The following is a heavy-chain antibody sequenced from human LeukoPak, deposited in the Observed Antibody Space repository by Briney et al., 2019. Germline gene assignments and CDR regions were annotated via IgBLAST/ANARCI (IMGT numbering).Heavy chain of an antibody. CDR2: ISENGHGT. CDR3: AKRSLGAVAYFDY. V-gene: IGHV3-23*01. Sequence: GGSLRLSCAASGFTFSNNPMAWVRQAPGKGLEWVSSISENGHGTYYAESVKGRFTISRDNSKSSVYLQMNSLRAEDTAIYYCAKRSLGAVAYFDYWGQGTLVTVSS. D-gene: IGHD2-15*01. J-gene: IGHJ4*02. CDR1: GFTFSNNP.